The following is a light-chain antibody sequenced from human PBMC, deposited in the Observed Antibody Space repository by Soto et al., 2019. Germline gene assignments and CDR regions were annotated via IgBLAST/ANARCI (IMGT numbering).Light chain of an antibody. V-gene: IGLV1-51*01. CDR1: SSNIGNNY. J-gene: IGLJ2*01. CDR2: DNN. Sequence: QSVLTQPPSVSAAPGQKVTIYCSGSSSNIGNNYVSWYQQLPGTATKLLIYDNNKRPSGIPDRFSGSKSGTSATLGITGLQTGDEADYYCGTCYSSLSAGVFGGGTKLTVL. CDR3: GTCYSSLSAGV.